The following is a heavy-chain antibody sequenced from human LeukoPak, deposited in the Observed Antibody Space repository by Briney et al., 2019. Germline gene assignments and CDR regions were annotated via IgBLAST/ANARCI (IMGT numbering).Heavy chain of an antibody. CDR1: GFTFSSYG. V-gene: IGHV3-23*01. Sequence: GGSLRLSCAASGFTFSSYGMSWVRQAPGKGLEWVSAISGSGGSTYYADSVKGRFTISRDNSKNTLYLQMNSLRAEDTAVYYCAKGGDGYNQGFGYYYYYMDVWGKGTTVTVSS. D-gene: IGHD5-24*01. J-gene: IGHJ6*03. CDR3: AKGGDGYNQGFGYYYYYMDV. CDR2: ISGSGGST.